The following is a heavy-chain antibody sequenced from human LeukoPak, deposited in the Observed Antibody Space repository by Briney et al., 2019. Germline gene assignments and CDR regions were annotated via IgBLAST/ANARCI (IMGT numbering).Heavy chain of an antibody. CDR1: GGTFSSYA. Sequence: SVKVSCKASGGTFSSYAISWVRQAPGQGLEWMGRIIPILGIANYAQKFQGRVTITADKSTSTAYMELSSLRSEDTAVYYCAVMVRGVIGPPNFFDIWGQGTMVTVSS. D-gene: IGHD3-10*01. V-gene: IGHV1-69*04. CDR2: IIPILGIA. J-gene: IGHJ3*02. CDR3: AVMVRGVIGPPNFFDI.